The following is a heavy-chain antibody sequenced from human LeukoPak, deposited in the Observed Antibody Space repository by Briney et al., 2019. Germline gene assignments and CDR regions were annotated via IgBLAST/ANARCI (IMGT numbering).Heavy chain of an antibody. V-gene: IGHV1-2*02. D-gene: IGHD5-24*01. CDR3: ARVAGDGYKMSEFDY. CDR2: INPNSGGT. J-gene: IGHJ4*02. Sequence: ASVKVSCKASGYTFTGYYMHWVRQAPGQGLEWMGWINPNSGGTNYAQKFQGRVTMTRDTSISTAYMELSRLRSEETAVYYCARVAGDGYKMSEFDYWGQGTLVTVSS. CDR1: GYTFTGYY.